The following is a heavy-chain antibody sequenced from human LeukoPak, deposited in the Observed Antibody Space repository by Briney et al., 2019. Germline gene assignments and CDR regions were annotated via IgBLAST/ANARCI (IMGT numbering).Heavy chain of an antibody. D-gene: IGHD3-22*01. CDR2: IYYNGNT. CDR3: VRTQTLSYDSSGSYYNWFDP. J-gene: IGHJ5*02. Sequence: SETLSLTCTVSGGSISSQYWSWIRQPPGKGLEWIGFIYYNGNTYYNPSLESRVTISVDTSKKQFSLKLSSVTAADTAMYYCVRTQTLSYDSSGSYYNWFDPWGQGTLVTVSS. CDR1: GGSISSQY. V-gene: IGHV4-59*11.